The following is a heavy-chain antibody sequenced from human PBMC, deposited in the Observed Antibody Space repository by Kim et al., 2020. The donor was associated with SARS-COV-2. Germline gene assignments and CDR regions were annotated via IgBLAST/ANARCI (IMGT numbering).Heavy chain of an antibody. D-gene: IGHD3-10*01. Sequence: GGSLRLSCAASGFTFSSYAMSWVRQAPGKGLEWVSVIYSGGSSTYYADSVKGRFTISRDNSKNTLYLQMNSLRAEDTAVYYCAKDGGYYGSGDPRGYFD. CDR3: AKDGGYYGSGDPRGYFD. J-gene: IGHJ4*03. CDR1: GFTFSSYA. V-gene: IGHV3-23*03. CDR2: IYSGGSST.